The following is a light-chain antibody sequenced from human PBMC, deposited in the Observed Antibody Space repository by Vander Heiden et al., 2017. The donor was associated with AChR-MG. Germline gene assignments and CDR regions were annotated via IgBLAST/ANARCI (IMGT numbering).Light chain of an antibody. J-gene: IGLJ2*01. CDR2: DVS. V-gene: IGLV2-8*01. CDR3: CSYAGSNNFDVV. Sequence: QSALTQPPSASGSPGQSVTISCTGPSSDVGGYDYVSWYQQHLGKATKLMIYDVSKRPSWVPERFSCSKSGNTASPTVSGLQAEDEADYYCCSYAGSNNFDVVFGGGTKLTVL. CDR1: SSDVGGYDY.